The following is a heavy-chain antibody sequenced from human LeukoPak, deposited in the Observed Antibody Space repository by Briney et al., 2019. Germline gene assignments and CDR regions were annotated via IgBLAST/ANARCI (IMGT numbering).Heavy chain of an antibody. CDR2: INAGNGNT. CDR3: ARGGAAAAGVDY. CDR1: GYTFTSYA. Sequence: ASVKVSCKASGYTFTSYAMHWVRQAPGQRLEWMGWINAGNGNTKYSQKFQGRVTITRDTSASTAYMELSSLRSEDTAVYYYARGGAAAAGVDYWGQGTLVTVSS. J-gene: IGHJ4*02. V-gene: IGHV1-3*01. D-gene: IGHD6-13*01.